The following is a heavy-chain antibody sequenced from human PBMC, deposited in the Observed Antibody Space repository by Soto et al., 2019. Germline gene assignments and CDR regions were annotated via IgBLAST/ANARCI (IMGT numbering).Heavy chain of an antibody. Sequence: PSETLSLTCAVSGGSISSFYWTWMRQSAGKGLEWIGRIYSSGTTNYNPSLKGRVTMSVDTSKNQFSLSLSSVTAADTAVYYCARDRIVGTSYFDYWGQGALVTSPQ. CDR3: ARDRIVGTSYFDY. CDR2: IYSSGTT. D-gene: IGHD1-26*01. J-gene: IGHJ4*02. CDR1: GGSISSFY. V-gene: IGHV4-4*07.